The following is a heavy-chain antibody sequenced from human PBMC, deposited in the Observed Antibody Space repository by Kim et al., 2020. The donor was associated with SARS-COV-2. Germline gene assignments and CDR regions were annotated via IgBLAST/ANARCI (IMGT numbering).Heavy chain of an antibody. J-gene: IGHJ4*02. CDR1: GFTFSSYE. CDR3: ARRASRSGVAATTDY. CDR2: ISSGGSTI. Sequence: GGSLRLSCAASGFTFSSYEMNWVRQAPGKGLEWVSYISSGGSTIYYADSVKGRFTISRDNAKNSLYLQMNSLRAEDTAVYYCARRASRSGVAATTDYWGRKAPVTVSS. V-gene: IGHV3-48*03. D-gene: IGHD6-19*01.